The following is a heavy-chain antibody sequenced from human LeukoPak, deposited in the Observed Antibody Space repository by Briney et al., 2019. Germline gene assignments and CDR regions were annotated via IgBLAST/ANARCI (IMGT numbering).Heavy chain of an antibody. CDR3: ARVRYYDSSGYPRTDWYFDL. V-gene: IGHV4-30-2*01. J-gene: IGHJ2*01. D-gene: IGHD3-22*01. CDR1: GGSISSGGYS. CDR2: IYDSGSS. Sequence: SETLSLTCAVSGGSISSGGYSWSWIRQPPGEGLEGIGYIYDSGSSYYNPSVKSRVTISGDRTKNQCSLKLSSVTAADTAVYYCARVRYYDSSGYPRTDWYFDLWGRGTLVTVSS.